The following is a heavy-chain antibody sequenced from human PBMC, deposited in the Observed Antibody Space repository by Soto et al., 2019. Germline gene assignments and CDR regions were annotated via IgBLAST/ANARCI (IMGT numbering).Heavy chain of an antibody. V-gene: IGHV3-30*18. Sequence: GSLTLSCAASVFTFRDSVIQWVRQAPGRGLEWVAVISNDGSNEYYGDSVKGRFTISRDDSRSTVFLQTDSLRSEDTALYYCVKEEYSGNYPARYYFELLVQGNLVT. J-gene: IGHJ4*02. CDR1: VFTFRDSV. CDR2: ISNDGSNE. D-gene: IGHD1-26*01. CDR3: VKEEYSGNYPARYYFEL.